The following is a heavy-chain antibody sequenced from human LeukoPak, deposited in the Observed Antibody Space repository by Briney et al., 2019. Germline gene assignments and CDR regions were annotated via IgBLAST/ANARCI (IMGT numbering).Heavy chain of an antibody. V-gene: IGHV3-53*01. CDR3: ARELGWDSSEGRDY. J-gene: IGHJ4*02. Sequence: PGGSLRLSCSASGFTVSSNYMSWVRQAPGKALEWVSVIYSGGSTYYADSVKGRFTIARDNAKNSLYLQMNSLRAEDTAVYYCARELGWDSSEGRDYWGQGSLVTVSS. D-gene: IGHD6-19*01. CDR1: GFTVSSNY. CDR2: IYSGGST.